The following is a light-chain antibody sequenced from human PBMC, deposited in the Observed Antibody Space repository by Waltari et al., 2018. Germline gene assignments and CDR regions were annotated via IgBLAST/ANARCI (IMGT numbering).Light chain of an antibody. CDR1: SSDVGAYTY. V-gene: IGLV2-8*01. CDR3: TSNAGSNNYV. CDR2: EVN. Sequence: QSSLTQPPSASGSLGQILTISCTGTSSDVGAYTYVSWYQQHPGTAPKLIIYEVNKRPAGVPERFSGFKSGNTASLIISGLQAEDGGDYYCTSNAGSNNYVFGTGTEVTVL. J-gene: IGLJ1*01.